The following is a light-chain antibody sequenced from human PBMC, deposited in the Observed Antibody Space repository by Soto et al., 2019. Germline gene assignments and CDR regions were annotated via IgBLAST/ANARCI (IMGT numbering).Light chain of an antibody. V-gene: IGKV1-39*01. CDR1: QFIANY. CDR2: AVS. J-gene: IGKJ2*01. CDR3: QQSYSAPPYT. Sequence: DIQLTQSPASLSASLGDRVTITCRASQFIANYINWYQQKPGKAPNLLIYAVSNLQSGVPSRFSGSGSGTDFTLTITGLQPDDFGTYYCQQSYSAPPYTFGQGTKVDIK.